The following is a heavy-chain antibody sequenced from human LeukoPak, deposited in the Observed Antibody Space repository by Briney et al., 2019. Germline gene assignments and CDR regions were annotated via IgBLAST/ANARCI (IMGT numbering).Heavy chain of an antibody. CDR2: ISSSSTYI. CDR3: ARPTYGDYEPFFDY. J-gene: IGHJ4*02. CDR1: GFTFSSYS. Sequence: PGGSLRLSCAASGFTFSSYSMNWVRQAPGKGLEWVSSISSSSTYIYYADSVKGRFTISRDNAKNSLYLQMNSLRAEDAAVYYCARPTYGDYEPFFDYWGQGTLVTASS. V-gene: IGHV3-21*01. D-gene: IGHD4-17*01.